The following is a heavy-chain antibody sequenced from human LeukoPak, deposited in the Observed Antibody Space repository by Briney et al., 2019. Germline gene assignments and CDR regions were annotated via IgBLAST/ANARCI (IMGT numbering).Heavy chain of an antibody. CDR3: ARGPRYGSSGYPNYGMDV. CDR1: GFTFSRHD. CDR2: IGTGGDT. Sequence: VGSLRLSCAASGFTFSRHDMHWVRQATGKGLKWDSSIGTGGDTYYVDAVKGRFTISRENAKNSLYLQMNSLRAGDTAVYYCARGPRYGSSGYPNYGMDVWGQGTTVTVSS. V-gene: IGHV3-13*01. D-gene: IGHD3-22*01. J-gene: IGHJ6*02.